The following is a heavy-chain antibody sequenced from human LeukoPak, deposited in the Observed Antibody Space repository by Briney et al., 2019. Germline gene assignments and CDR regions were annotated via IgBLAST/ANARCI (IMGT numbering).Heavy chain of an antibody. CDR2: IRYDGSNK. CDR3: AKSSYSSSWSTFDP. CDR1: GFTFSSYG. J-gene: IGHJ5*02. Sequence: GGSLRLSCAASGFTFSSYGMHWVRQAPGKGLEWVAFIRYDGSNKYSADSVKGRFTISRDNSKNTLYLQMNSLRAEDTAAYYCAKSSYSSSWSTFDPWGQGTLVTVSS. V-gene: IGHV3-30*02. D-gene: IGHD6-13*01.